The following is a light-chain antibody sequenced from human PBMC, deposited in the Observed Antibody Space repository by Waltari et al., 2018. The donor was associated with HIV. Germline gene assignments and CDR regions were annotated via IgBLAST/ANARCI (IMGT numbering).Light chain of an antibody. CDR2: AAS. J-gene: IGKJ4*01. CDR1: QSIGRW. CDR3: QQASSLPLT. Sequence: IQMTQSPSSVSASVGARVPITCRASQSIGRWLVWYQQTPGKAPKLLIYAASTLQTGVPSRFSGSGSGTSFTLTISSLQPEDFATYYCQQASSLPLTFGEGTKVEIK. V-gene: IGKV1-12*01.